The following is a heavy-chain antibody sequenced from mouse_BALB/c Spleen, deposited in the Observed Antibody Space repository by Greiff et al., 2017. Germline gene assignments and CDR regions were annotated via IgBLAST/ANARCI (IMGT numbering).Heavy chain of an antibody. CDR3: AREGELGPRFGY. CDR1: GYTFTDYN. V-gene: IGHV1S29*02. Sequence: EVQLQQSGPELVKPGASVKISCKASGYTFTDYNMHWVKQSHGKSLEWIGYIYPYNGGTGYNQKFKSKATLTVNNSSSTAYMELRSLTSEDSAVYYCAREGELGPRFGYWGQGTLVTVSA. J-gene: IGHJ3*02. D-gene: IGHD3-1*01. CDR2: IYPYNGGT.